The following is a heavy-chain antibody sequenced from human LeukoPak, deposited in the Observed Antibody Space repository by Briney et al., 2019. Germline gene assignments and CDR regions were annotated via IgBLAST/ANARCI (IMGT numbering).Heavy chain of an antibody. CDR2: IYYSGST. CDR3: KAGTELDTGFDY. Sequence: SETLSLTCTVSGGSISSYYWSWIRQPPGKGLEWIGSIYYSGSTYYNPSLKSRVTISVDTSKNQFSLKLSSVTAADTAVYYCKAGTELDTGFDYWGQGTLVTVSS. D-gene: IGHD1/OR15-1a*01. J-gene: IGHJ4*02. CDR1: GGSISSYY. V-gene: IGHV4-59*04.